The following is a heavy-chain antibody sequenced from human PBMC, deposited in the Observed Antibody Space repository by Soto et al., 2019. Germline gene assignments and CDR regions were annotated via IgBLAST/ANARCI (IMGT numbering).Heavy chain of an antibody. CDR2: IIPIFGTA. J-gene: IGHJ6*02. V-gene: IGHV1-69*01. Sequence: QVQLVQSGAEVKKPGSSVKVSCKASGGTFSSYAISWVRQAPGQGLEWMGGIIPIFGTANYAQKFQGRVTITADESTSTAYMELSGLRSEDTAVYYCARGWIAAAGDYYYYGMDVWGQGTTVTVSS. CDR1: GGTFSSYA. CDR3: ARGWIAAAGDYYYYGMDV. D-gene: IGHD6-13*01.